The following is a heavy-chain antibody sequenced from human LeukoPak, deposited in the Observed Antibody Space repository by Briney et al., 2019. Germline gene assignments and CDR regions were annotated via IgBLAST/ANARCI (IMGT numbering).Heavy chain of an antibody. CDR1: GFTFSSYD. Sequence: GGSLRLSCAASGFTFSSYDMSWLRQAPGKGLEWVSYISTSGNAIYYADSVKGRFTISRDNAKNSLYLQMNSLRAEDTAVYYCARETRVRWTDYWGQGILVTVSS. V-gene: IGHV3-48*03. CDR3: ARETRVRWTDY. CDR2: ISTSGNAI. J-gene: IGHJ4*02. D-gene: IGHD5-24*01.